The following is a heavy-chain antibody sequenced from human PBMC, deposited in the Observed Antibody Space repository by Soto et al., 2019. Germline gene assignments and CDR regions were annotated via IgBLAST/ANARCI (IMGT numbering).Heavy chain of an antibody. Sequence: SETLSLTCAVSGYTISSRYYRGLIRLSPGKVLEWIGMIHHSGSTYHDPSLWSRITISVDTSKNQFSLKMPSVTAADTAVYYCARSSGYVPGGYWGQGILVTSPQ. CDR3: ARSSGYVPGGY. J-gene: IGHJ4*02. CDR2: IHHSGST. D-gene: IGHD5-12*01. V-gene: IGHV4-38-2*01. CDR1: GYTISSRYY.